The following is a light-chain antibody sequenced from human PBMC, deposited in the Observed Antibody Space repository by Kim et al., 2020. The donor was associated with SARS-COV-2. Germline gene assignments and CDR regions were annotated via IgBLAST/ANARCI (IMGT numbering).Light chain of an antibody. Sequence: SPGERATPSCSASQSVSSYLAWYQQKPGQAPRLLIYDASNRATGIPARFSGSGSGTDFTLTISSREPEDFAVYYCQQRSNRPPLTFGGGTKVDIK. CDR2: DAS. CDR1: QSVSSY. CDR3: QQRSNRPPLT. V-gene: IGKV3-11*01. J-gene: IGKJ4*01.